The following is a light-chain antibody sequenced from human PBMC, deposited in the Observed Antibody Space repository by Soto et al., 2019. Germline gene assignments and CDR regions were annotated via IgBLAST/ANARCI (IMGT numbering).Light chain of an antibody. CDR3: QQLNIYPST. V-gene: IGKV1-9*01. CDR2: AAS. Sequence: DIQLTQSPSFLSASVGDRVTITCRASQAIANYLGWYQQRPGKAPTLLIHAASTLHSGVPSRFSGSGYGTDFTLTINNLQPEDSATYFCQQLNIYPSTFGQGTNLEIK. J-gene: IGKJ2*01. CDR1: QAIANY.